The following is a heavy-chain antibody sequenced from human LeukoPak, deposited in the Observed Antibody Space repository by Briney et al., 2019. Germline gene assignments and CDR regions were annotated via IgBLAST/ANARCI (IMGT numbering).Heavy chain of an antibody. V-gene: IGHV3-30*02. CDR1: GFTFKTYG. J-gene: IGHJ4*02. CDR2: IEKDGSNK. D-gene: IGHD6-19*01. CDR3: AKDLEQWPAVPEY. Sequence: GGSLLLSCAASGFTFKTYGMHWVRQAPGKGLDWVAFIEKDGSNKYYADSVKGRFTVSRDNSKNRLYLQMNSLRPEETALYYCAKDLEQWPAVPEYGGQGTLVIVSA.